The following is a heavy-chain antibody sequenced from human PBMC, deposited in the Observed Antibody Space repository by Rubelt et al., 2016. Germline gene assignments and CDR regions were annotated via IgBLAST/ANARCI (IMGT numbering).Heavy chain of an antibody. CDR1: GGSISSSSYY. V-gene: IGHV4-39*07. Sequence: QLQLQESGPGLVKPSETLSLTCTVSGGSISSSSYYWGWIRQPPGKGLEWIATIYYSGTTYYNASLKSRVTISGDTSKNQFPLKLGSGTAADTAVYYCARDPMGVGSNSYFDYWGQGALVTVSS. D-gene: IGHD1-26*01. CDR2: IYYSGTT. J-gene: IGHJ4*02. CDR3: ARDPMGVGSNSYFDY.